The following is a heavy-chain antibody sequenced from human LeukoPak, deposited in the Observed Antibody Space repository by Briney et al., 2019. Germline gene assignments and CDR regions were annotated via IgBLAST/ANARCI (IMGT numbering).Heavy chain of an antibody. Sequence: GGSLRLSCAASGFTFSSYSMNWVRQAPGKGLEWVSYISSSSSTIYYADSVKGRFTISRDNAKNSLYLQMNSLRAEDTAVYYCARGPGGPDDAFDIWGQGTMVTVSS. V-gene: IGHV3-48*04. D-gene: IGHD3-16*01. CDR1: GFTFSSYS. J-gene: IGHJ3*02. CDR3: ARGPGGPDDAFDI. CDR2: ISSSSSTI.